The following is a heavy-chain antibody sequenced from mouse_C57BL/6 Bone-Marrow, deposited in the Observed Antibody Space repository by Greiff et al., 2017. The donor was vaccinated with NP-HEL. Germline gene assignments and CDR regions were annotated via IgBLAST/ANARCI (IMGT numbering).Heavy chain of an antibody. Sequence: EVQLQQSGPELVKPGASVKISCKASGYTFTDYYMNWVKQSHGKSLEWIGDINPNNGGTSYNQKFKGKATLNVDKSSSTAYMELRSLTSEDSAVYYCARDYYGSYWYFDVWGTGTTVTVSS. CDR1: GYTFTDYY. D-gene: IGHD1-1*01. CDR2: INPNNGGT. CDR3: ARDYYGSYWYFDV. V-gene: IGHV1-26*01. J-gene: IGHJ1*03.